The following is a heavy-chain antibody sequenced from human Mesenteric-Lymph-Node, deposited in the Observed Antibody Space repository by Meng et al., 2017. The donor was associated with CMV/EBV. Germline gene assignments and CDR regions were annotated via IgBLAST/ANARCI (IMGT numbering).Heavy chain of an antibody. D-gene: IGHD6-6*01. CDR1: GGSISSTSYY. J-gene: IGHJ6*02. CDR2: IYYSGDT. V-gene: IGHV4-39*07. CDR3: ASTMATRPYYYGMDV. Sequence: SETLSLTCVVSGGSISSTSYYWGWIRQPPGKGLEWIGSIYYSGDTYYNPSLKSRVSISIDTSRNQFSLKLSSVTAADTALYYCASTMATRPYYYGMDVWGQGSTVTVSS.